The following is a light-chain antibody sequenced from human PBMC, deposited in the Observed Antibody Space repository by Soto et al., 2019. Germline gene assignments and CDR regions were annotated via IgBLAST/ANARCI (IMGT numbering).Light chain of an antibody. V-gene: IGLV1-40*01. Sequence: QSVLTQPPSVSGAPGQRVTISCTGSSSNIGAGYDVHWYQQLPGTAPKLLIYGNSNRPSGVPDRFSGSKSGTSASLAITGLQAEDEAYYYCQSYDSSLVFGGGTPLTVL. CDR2: GNS. J-gene: IGLJ3*02. CDR3: QSYDSSLV. CDR1: SSNIGAGYD.